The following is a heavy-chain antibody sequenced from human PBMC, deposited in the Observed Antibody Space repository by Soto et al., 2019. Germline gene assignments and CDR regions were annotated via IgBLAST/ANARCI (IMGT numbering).Heavy chain of an antibody. Sequence: GGSLRLSCAASGFTFSSYSINWVRQAPGKGLEWVSSISGSGSDIYYADSVKGRFTISRDNAKNSLYLQMNSLRAGDTAVYYCARAGAYDSIWGTYRADWFDPWGQGTLVTVSS. CDR1: GFTFSSYS. CDR3: ARAGAYDSIWGTYRADWFDP. V-gene: IGHV3-21*01. D-gene: IGHD3-16*01. J-gene: IGHJ5*02. CDR2: ISGSGSDI.